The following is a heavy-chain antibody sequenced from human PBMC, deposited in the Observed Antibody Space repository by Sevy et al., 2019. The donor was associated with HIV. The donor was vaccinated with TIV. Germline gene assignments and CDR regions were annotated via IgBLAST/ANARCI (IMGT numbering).Heavy chain of an antibody. J-gene: IGHJ4*02. CDR3: AREGWTKPHDY. Sequence: GGYLRLSCAASGFTFNKYSMSWVRQPLGKGLEWVSTLSFGCGEIKYADSVKGRFTISRDNSKSSVYLQMNNLRPEDTAVYYCAREGWTKPHDYWGQGTLVTVSS. CDR1: GFTFNKYS. V-gene: IGHV3-23*01. CDR2: LSFGCGEI. D-gene: IGHD2-15*01.